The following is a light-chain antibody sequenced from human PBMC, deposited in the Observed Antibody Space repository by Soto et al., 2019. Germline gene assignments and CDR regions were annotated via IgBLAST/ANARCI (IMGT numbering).Light chain of an antibody. CDR1: QSVSNY. Sequence: EIVLTQSPATLSLSPGERATLSCWASQSVSNYFVWYQQKPGQAPRLLIYDASKRATGIPARFSGSGSGTDFTLTISSLGPEDFAVYYCQQRSIWPWTFGQGTKVDIK. V-gene: IGKV3-11*01. CDR3: QQRSIWPWT. CDR2: DAS. J-gene: IGKJ1*01.